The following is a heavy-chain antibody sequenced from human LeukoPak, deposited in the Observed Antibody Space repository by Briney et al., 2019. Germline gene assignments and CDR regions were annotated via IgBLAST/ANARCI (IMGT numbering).Heavy chain of an antibody. CDR1: GFTVSSNY. Sequence: GGSLRLSCAASGFTVSSNYMSWVRQAPGKGLEWVSVIYSSGSTYYADSVKGRFTISRDNSKNTLYLHMNSLRAEDTAVYYCARDVVAAAGFDYWGQGTLVTVSS. D-gene: IGHD6-13*01. J-gene: IGHJ4*02. V-gene: IGHV3-66*01. CDR2: IYSSGST. CDR3: ARDVVAAAGFDY.